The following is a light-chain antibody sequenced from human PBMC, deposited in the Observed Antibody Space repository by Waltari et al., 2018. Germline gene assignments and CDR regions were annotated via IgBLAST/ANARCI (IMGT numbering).Light chain of an antibody. J-gene: IGLJ3*02. V-gene: IGLV2-11*01. Sequence: QSALTQPRSVSGSPGQSATISCTGTSSDVGGYNYVSWYQQHPGKVPKIMVYDVTKRPSGVPDRFSGSKSGYTASLTISGLQAEDEADYYCSSYAGNYTWVFGGGTKLTVL. CDR2: DVT. CDR3: SSYAGNYTWV. CDR1: SSDVGGYNY.